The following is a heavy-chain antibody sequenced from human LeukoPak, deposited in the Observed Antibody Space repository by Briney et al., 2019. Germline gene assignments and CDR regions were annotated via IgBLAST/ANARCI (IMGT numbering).Heavy chain of an antibody. V-gene: IGHV1-2*06. J-gene: IGHJ4*02. CDR2: INSNSGGT. CDR1: GYTFTGYY. D-gene: IGHD2-2*01. CDR3: ARHRQIVVVPAASAELDY. Sequence: ASVKVSCKASGYTFTGYYMHWVRQAPGQGLEWMGRINSNSGGTNYAQKFQGRVTMTRDTSISTAYMELSRLRSDDTAVYYCARHRQIVVVPAASAELDYWGQGTLVTVSS.